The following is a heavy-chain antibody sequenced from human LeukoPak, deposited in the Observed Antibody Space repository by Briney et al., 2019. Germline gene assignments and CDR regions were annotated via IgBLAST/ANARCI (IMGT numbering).Heavy chain of an antibody. Sequence: SETLSLTCTVSGGSISSYYWSWIRQPAGKGLEWIGEINHSGSTNYNPSLKSRVTISVDTSKNQFSLKLSSVTAADTAVYYCAARDGYSFDYWGQGTLVTVSS. CDR1: GGSISSYY. CDR3: AARDGYSFDY. V-gene: IGHV4-34*01. J-gene: IGHJ4*02. D-gene: IGHD5-12*01. CDR2: INHSGST.